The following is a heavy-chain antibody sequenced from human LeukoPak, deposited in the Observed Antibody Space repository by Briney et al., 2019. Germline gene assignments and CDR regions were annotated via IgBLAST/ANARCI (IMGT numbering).Heavy chain of an antibody. J-gene: IGHJ3*02. CDR2: IYYSGST. CDR1: GGSISSYY. V-gene: IGHV4-59*12. Sequence: PSETLSLTCTVSGGSISSYYWSWIRQPPGKGLEWIGYIYYSGSTNYNPSLKGRVTISVDTSKNQFSLKLSSVTAADTAVYYCVREGWQWLVHAFDIWGQGTMVTGSS. D-gene: IGHD6-19*01. CDR3: VREGWQWLVHAFDI.